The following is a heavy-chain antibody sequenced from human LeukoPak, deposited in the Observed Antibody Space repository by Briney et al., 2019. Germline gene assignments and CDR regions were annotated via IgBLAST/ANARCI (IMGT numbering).Heavy chain of an antibody. V-gene: IGHV4-39*07. J-gene: IGHJ4*02. CDR2: IYYSGTT. Sequence: SETLSLTCTVSGGSISSSGSYWAWIRQPPGKGLEWIASIYYSGTTYYNPSLKSRVTISVDTSKNQFSLKLNSVTAADTAVYYCATEYSSSPHYWGQGALVTVSS. D-gene: IGHD3-22*01. CDR1: GGSISSSGSY. CDR3: ATEYSSSPHY.